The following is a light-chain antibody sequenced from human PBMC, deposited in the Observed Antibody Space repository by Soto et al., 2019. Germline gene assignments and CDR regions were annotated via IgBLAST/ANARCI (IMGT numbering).Light chain of an antibody. CDR3: RQQHYDWWT. J-gene: IGKJ1*01. V-gene: IGKV1-5*03. CDR2: KAS. CDR1: QSIDSW. Sequence: DIQMTQSTSTLSASVGDRVTVTCRASQSIDSWLAWYQHKPGKAPKLLIYKASTLEGEVPSRFSGSGCETELSLLIISRLPADDVTDYFRQQHYDWWTFGQGTKVDI.